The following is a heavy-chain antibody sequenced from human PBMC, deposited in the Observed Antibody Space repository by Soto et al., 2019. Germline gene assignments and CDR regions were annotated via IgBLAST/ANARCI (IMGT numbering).Heavy chain of an antibody. Sequence: QVQLVQSGAEVKKPGSSVKVSCKASGGTFSSYAISWVRQAPGQGLEWMGGIIPIFGTANYAQKFQGRVTITADESTSTADMELSSLRSEDTAVYYCASPLHCSSTSCPFDYWGQGTLVTVSS. CDR3: ASPLHCSSTSCPFDY. V-gene: IGHV1-69*01. J-gene: IGHJ4*02. CDR2: IIPIFGTA. CDR1: GGTFSSYA. D-gene: IGHD2-2*01.